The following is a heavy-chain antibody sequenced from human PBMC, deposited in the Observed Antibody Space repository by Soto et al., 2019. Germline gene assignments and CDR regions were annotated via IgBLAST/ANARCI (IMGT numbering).Heavy chain of an antibody. CDR1: GGTITSGRSS. Sequence: SETLSLTCSVSGGTITSGRSSWNWIRQPPWKGLEWIGSIYYSGSTYYNPSLKSRVTISVDTSKNQFSLKLSSVTAADTAVYYCARGRYDFWSGSVVDNWFDPWGQGTLVTVSS. J-gene: IGHJ5*02. D-gene: IGHD3-3*01. CDR2: IYYSGST. CDR3: ARGRYDFWSGSVVDNWFDP. V-gene: IGHV4-39*01.